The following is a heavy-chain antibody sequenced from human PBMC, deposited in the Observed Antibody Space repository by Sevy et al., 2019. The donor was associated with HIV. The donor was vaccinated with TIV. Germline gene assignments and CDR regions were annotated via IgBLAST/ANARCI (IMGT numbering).Heavy chain of an antibody. CDR2: ISFDGSNK. CDR3: AKEGAYSYTTYFDY. J-gene: IGHJ4*02. CDR1: GFSFSGYA. Sequence: GGSLRLSCAASGFSFSGYAIHWVRQAPGKGLEWVVVISFDGSNKYYADSVKGRFTISRDNSKNTLFLQMNSLRAEDTAVYYCAKEGAYSYTTYFDYWGQGTVVTVSS. V-gene: IGHV3-30*18. D-gene: IGHD1-26*01.